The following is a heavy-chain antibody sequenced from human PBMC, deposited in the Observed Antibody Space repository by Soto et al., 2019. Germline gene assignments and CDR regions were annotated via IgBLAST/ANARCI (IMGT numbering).Heavy chain of an antibody. Sequence: PGGSLRLSCAASGFTFSSYSMNWVRQAPGKGLEWVSYISSSSSTIYYADSVKGRFTISRDNAKNSLYLQMNSLRDEDTAVYYCARERWKYLVTMIVVVNHYGMDVWGQGTTVTVSS. CDR2: ISSSSSTI. J-gene: IGHJ6*02. V-gene: IGHV3-48*02. CDR1: GFTFSSYS. D-gene: IGHD3-22*01. CDR3: ARERWKYLVTMIVVVNHYGMDV.